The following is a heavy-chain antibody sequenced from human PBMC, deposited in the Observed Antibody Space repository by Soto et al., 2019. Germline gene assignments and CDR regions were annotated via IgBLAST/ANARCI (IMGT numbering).Heavy chain of an antibody. CDR1: GGAISSYY. CDR2: IYYSGST. D-gene: IGHD3-3*01. J-gene: IGHJ6*02. CDR3: ARVGYDFWSGYYTGYYYYGMDV. Sequence: SETLSLTGPVAGGAISSYYWSWILQPPGNGLEWIRYIYYSGSTKYNPSLKSRVTISVDASKNQFSLKLSSVTAADTAVYYCARVGYDFWSGYYTGYYYYGMDVWGQGTTVPVYS. V-gene: IGHV4-59*01.